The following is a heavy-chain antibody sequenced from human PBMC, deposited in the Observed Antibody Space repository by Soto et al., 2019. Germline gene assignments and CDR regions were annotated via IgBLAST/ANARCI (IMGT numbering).Heavy chain of an antibody. CDR3: ARLRWPMVRGGIIKGNWFDP. CDR2: IYYSGST. Sequence: TLSLPCTVSGGSISSSSYYWGWIRPPPGKGLEWIGSIYYSGSTYYNPSLKSRVTISVHTSKNQFSLKLSSVTAADTAVYYCARLRWPMVRGGIIKGNWFDPWGQGTLVTVSS. J-gene: IGHJ5*02. D-gene: IGHD3-10*01. CDR1: GGSISSSSYY. V-gene: IGHV4-39*01.